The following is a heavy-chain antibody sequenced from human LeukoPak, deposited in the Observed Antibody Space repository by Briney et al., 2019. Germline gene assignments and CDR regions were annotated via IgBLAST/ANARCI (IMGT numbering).Heavy chain of an antibody. Sequence: SETLSLTCTVSGASISSYYWSWIRQPPGKGLEWIGYIYYSGSTNYNPSLKSRVAISVDTSKNQVSLRLSSVTAADTAVYYCARGGSIVGTTPHDTFDIWGQGTVVTVSS. D-gene: IGHD1-26*01. V-gene: IGHV4-59*12. CDR1: GASISSYY. CDR2: IYYSGST. J-gene: IGHJ3*02. CDR3: ARGGSIVGTTPHDTFDI.